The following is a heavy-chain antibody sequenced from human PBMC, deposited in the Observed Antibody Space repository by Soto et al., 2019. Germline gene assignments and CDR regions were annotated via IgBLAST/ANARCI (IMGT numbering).Heavy chain of an antibody. CDR2: ISAYNGNT. V-gene: IGHV1-18*01. CDR1: GYTFTSYG. D-gene: IGHD2-15*01. Sequence: ASVKVSCKASGYTFTSYGISWVRQAPGQGLEWMGWISAYNGNTNYAQKLQGRVTMTTDTSTSTAYMELRSLRSDDTAVYYCARGYCSGGSCDDAFDIWGQGTMVTVSS. J-gene: IGHJ3*02. CDR3: ARGYCSGGSCDDAFDI.